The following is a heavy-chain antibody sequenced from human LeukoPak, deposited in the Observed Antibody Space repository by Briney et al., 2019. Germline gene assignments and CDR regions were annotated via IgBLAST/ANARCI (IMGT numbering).Heavy chain of an antibody. CDR2: IWYDGSNK. D-gene: IGHD5-12*01. J-gene: IGHJ6*02. V-gene: IGHV3-33*01. CDR3: ARANTYDSNYYYGMDV. CDR1: GFTFSSYG. Sequence: GRSLRLSCAASGFTFSSYGMHWVRQAPGKGLEWVAVIWYDGSNKYYADSVKGRFTISRDNSKNTLYLQMNSLRAEDTAVYYCARANTYDSNYYYGMDVWGQGTTVTVSS.